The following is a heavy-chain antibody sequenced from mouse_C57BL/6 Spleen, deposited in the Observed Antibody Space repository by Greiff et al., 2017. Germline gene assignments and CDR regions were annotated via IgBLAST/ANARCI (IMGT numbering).Heavy chain of an antibody. CDR1: GYAFSSYW. CDR2: IYPGDGDT. D-gene: IGHD3-3*01. J-gene: IGHJ2*01. Sequence: QVQLQQSGAELVKPGASVKISCKASGYAFSSYWMNWVKQRPGKGLEGIGQIYPGDGDTNYNGKFKGKATLTADKSSSTAYMQLSSLTSEDSAVYFCARKPGGRGDYFDYWGQGTTLTVSS. CDR3: ARKPGGRGDYFDY. V-gene: IGHV1-80*01.